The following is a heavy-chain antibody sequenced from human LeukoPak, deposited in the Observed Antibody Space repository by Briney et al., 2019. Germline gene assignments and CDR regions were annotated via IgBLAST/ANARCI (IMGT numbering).Heavy chain of an antibody. V-gene: IGHV4-34*01. J-gene: IGHJ4*02. CDR1: GGSFSGYY. CDR2: IHSSGST. Sequence: SETLSLTCAVYGGSFSGYYWSWIRRPPGKGLEWIGYIHSSGSTNYNPSLKSRVTISLDTSKMQFSLKLTSVTAADTAVYYCARVEGGGGSGADYWGQGTLVTVSS. CDR3: ARVEGGGGSGADY. D-gene: IGHD2-15*01.